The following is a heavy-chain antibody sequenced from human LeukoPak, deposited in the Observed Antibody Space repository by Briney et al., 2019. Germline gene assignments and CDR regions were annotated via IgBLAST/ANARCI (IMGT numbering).Heavy chain of an antibody. CDR1: GFTFSSYG. V-gene: IGHV3-30*03. J-gene: IGHJ4*02. Sequence: PGGYLRLSCAASGFTFSSYGMHWVRQAPGKGLEWVAVISYDGSNKYYADSVKGRFTISRDNSKNTLYLQMNSLRAEDTAVYYCATLTGGDYWGQGTLVTVSS. D-gene: IGHD1-26*01. CDR2: ISYDGSNK. CDR3: ATLTGGDY.